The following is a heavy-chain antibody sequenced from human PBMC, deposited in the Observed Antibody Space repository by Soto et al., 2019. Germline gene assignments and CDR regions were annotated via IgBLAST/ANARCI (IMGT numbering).Heavy chain of an antibody. Sequence: SVKVSCKASGFTFSISAVNWVRQARGQRLEWMGRIVVGNSNTNYAQEFQERVTITTDKSTSTAYMELSSLRSEDTAVYYCARDNCSSTSCSGGWFDPWGQGTLVTVPQ. J-gene: IGHJ5*02. V-gene: IGHV1-58*01. D-gene: IGHD2-2*01. CDR3: ARDNCSSTSCSGGWFDP. CDR2: IVVGNSNT. CDR1: GFTFSISA.